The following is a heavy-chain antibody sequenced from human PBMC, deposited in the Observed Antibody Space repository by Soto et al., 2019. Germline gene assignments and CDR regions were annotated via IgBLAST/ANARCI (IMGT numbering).Heavy chain of an antibody. CDR3: ARSRGYSYVPLDY. CDR1: GYTFTSYA. CDR2: INAGNGNT. D-gene: IGHD5-18*01. V-gene: IGHV1-3*01. Sequence: ASVKVSCKASGYTFTSYAMHWVRQAPGQRLEWMGWINAGNGNTKYSQKFQGRVTITRDTSASTAYMELSSLRSEDTAVYYCARSRGYSYVPLDYWGQGTLVTVSS. J-gene: IGHJ4*02.